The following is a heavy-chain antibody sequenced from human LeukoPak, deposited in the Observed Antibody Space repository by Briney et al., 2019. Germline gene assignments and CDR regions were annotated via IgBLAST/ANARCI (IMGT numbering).Heavy chain of an antibody. CDR1: GLTFSSYT. CDR2: ISSSRSYI. D-gene: IGHD5-12*01. CDR3: APALSLYDYIYFDY. V-gene: IGHV3-21*01. J-gene: IGHJ4*02. Sequence: GGSLRLSCAACGLTFSSYTMNWVRQAPGKGLEWVSSISSSRSYIYYADSVKGRFTISRDNTMNSLFLQMNSLRAEDTAVYYCAPALSLYDYIYFDYWGQGTLVTVSS.